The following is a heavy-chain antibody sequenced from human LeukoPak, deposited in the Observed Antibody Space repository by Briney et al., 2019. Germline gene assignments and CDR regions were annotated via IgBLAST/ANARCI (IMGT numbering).Heavy chain of an antibody. D-gene: IGHD3-22*01. J-gene: IGHJ4*02. V-gene: IGHV4-59*01. CDR3: ARGIADSIWYLDY. Sequence: SETLTLTCTVSGGHISTYYWSWIRQAPGKGLEWIGYIYYSGSTKYNPSLKSRVTISVDTSKNQFSLKLSSVTAADTAVYFCARGIADSIWYLDYWGQGTLVTVSS. CDR1: GGHISTYY. CDR2: IYYSGST.